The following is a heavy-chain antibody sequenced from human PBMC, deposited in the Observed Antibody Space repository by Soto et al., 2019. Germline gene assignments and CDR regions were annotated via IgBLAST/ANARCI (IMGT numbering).Heavy chain of an antibody. J-gene: IGHJ6*02. D-gene: IGHD2-15*01. V-gene: IGHV1-18*04. CDR3: ARFSGGVYNTYYFYYGMDV. Sequence: ASVKVSCKASGYSFTSYGISWVRRAPGQGLDWMGWITTYNGNTKYAQDLRGRVTMTTDTSTSTAYMELRSLRSDDTAVYYCARFSGGVYNTYYFYYGMDVWGQGTTVTVSS. CDR1: GYSFTSYG. CDR2: ITTYNGNT.